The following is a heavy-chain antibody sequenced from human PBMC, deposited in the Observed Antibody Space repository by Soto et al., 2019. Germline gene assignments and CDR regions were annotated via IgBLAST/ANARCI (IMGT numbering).Heavy chain of an antibody. D-gene: IGHD4-4*01. CDR1: GFTFSSYA. Sequence: QVQLVESGGGVVQPGRSLRLYCAASGFTFSSYAMHWVRQAPGKGLEWVAVISYDGSNKYYADSVKGRFTISRDNSKNTLDLQMNSLRAEDTAVYYCARPLWRDDYNWGYFDLWGRGTLVTVSS. CDR3: ARPLWRDDYNWGYFDL. J-gene: IGHJ2*01. V-gene: IGHV3-30-3*01. CDR2: ISYDGSNK.